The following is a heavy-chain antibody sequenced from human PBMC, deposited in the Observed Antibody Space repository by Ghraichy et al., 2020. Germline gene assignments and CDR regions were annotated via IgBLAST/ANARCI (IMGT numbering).Heavy chain of an antibody. J-gene: IGHJ4*02. CDR1: GFTFSSYA. D-gene: IGHD3-3*01. CDR3: AKDRYPVLRFLEWLLWD. V-gene: IGHV3-23*01. CDR2: ISGSGGST. Sequence: SCAASGFTFSSYAMSWVRQAPGKGLEWVSAISGSGGSTYYADSVKGRFTISRDNSKNTLYLQMNSLRAEDTAVYYCAKDRYPVLRFLEWLLWDWGQGTLVTVSS.